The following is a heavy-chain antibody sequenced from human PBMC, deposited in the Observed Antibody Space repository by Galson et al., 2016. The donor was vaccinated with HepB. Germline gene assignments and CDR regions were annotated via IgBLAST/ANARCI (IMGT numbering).Heavy chain of an antibody. Sequence: SLRLSCAASRLTFRSDWMSWVRQAPGKGLEWVANIKEDGSEEYYVDSVKGRFTISRDNPRKSLYLQMNSLRPEDTAVYYWARHLDWAYWFDPWGQGTLVTVSS. V-gene: IGHV3-7*04. CDR2: IKEDGSEE. CDR1: RLTFRSDW. CDR3: ARHLDWAYWFDP. D-gene: IGHD3-9*01. J-gene: IGHJ5*02.